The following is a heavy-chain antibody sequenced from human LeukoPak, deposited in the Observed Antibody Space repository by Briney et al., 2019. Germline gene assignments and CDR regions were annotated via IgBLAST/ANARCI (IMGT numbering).Heavy chain of an antibody. Sequence: GGSLRLSCAASGFTFTTYGMNWVRQAPGKGLEWVSGITGGGETTFYADSVKGRFTISRDNHKNTLYLQMNSLRAEDTAVYYCAKDRGTTLQYHYFDYWGQGTLVTVSS. J-gene: IGHJ4*02. CDR3: AKDRGTTLQYHYFDY. V-gene: IGHV3-23*01. CDR2: ITGGGETT. CDR1: GFTFTTYG. D-gene: IGHD1-26*01.